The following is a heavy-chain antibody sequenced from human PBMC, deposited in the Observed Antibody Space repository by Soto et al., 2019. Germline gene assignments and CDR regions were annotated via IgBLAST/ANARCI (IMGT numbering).Heavy chain of an antibody. CDR2: VSDSGGTT. CDR1: GFTFSTYA. J-gene: IGHJ4*02. D-gene: IGHD3-22*01. Sequence: GGSLRLSCAASGFTFSTYAMTWVRQAPGKGLEWVSGVSDSGGTTYYADSVKGRFTISRDNSKNTLYLQMNSLRGEDTAVYYCAQRGGSGYYGAFDYWGQGTLVTVSS. V-gene: IGHV3-23*01. CDR3: AQRGGSGYYGAFDY.